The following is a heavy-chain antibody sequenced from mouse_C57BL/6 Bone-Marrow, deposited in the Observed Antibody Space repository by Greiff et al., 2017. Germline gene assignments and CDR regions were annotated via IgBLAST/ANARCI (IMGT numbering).Heavy chain of an antibody. V-gene: IGHV1-81*01. Sequence: VKLMESGAELARPGASVKLSCKASGYTFTSYGISWVKQRTGQGLEWIGEIYPRSGNTYYNEKFKGKATLTADKSSSTAYMELRSLTSEDSAVYFCARPGSSRYFDVWGTGTTVTVSS. J-gene: IGHJ1*03. CDR2: IYPRSGNT. CDR3: ARPGSSRYFDV. D-gene: IGHD1-1*01. CDR1: GYTFTSYG.